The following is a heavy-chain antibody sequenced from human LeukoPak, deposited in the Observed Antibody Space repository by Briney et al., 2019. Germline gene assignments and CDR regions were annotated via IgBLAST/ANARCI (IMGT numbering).Heavy chain of an antibody. Sequence: ASVKVSCKASGYTFTGYYMHWVRQAPGQGLEWMGWINPNSGGANYAQKFQGRVTMTRDTSISTAYMELSRLRSDDTAVYYCARDRVVVVLGTHYYMDVWGKGTTVTVSS. CDR1: GYTFTGYY. J-gene: IGHJ6*03. V-gene: IGHV1-2*02. CDR2: INPNSGGA. D-gene: IGHD2-2*01. CDR3: ARDRVVVVLGTHYYMDV.